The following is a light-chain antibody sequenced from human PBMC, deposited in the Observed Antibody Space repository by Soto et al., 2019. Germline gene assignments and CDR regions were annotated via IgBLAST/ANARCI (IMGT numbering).Light chain of an antibody. CDR2: DAS. J-gene: IGKJ1*01. CDR1: QSVGSY. V-gene: IGKV3-11*01. CDR3: QQRRYWPVT. Sequence: EIVLTQSPVTLSLSPGERATLSCRASQSVGSYLAWLQQKPGQAPRLLIYDASKRATGIPGRFSGSGSGTDFTLTISSLEPEDFAVYYCQQRRYWPVTFGQGTKVDIK.